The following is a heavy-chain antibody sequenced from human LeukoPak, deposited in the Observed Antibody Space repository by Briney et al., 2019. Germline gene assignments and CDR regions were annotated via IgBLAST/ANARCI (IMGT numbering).Heavy chain of an antibody. J-gene: IGHJ4*02. V-gene: IGHV3-23*01. Sequence: GGSLRLSCAASGFTFSSYAMSWVRQAPGKGLEWVSAISGSGGSTYYADPVKGRFTISRDNSKNTLYLQMNSLRAEDTAVYYCARDLSRMGFFDYWGQGTLVTVSS. CDR2: ISGSGGST. CDR3: ARDLSRMGFFDY. D-gene: IGHD2-8*01. CDR1: GFTFSSYA.